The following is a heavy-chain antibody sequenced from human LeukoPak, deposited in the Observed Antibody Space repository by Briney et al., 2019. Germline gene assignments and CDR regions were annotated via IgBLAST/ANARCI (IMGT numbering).Heavy chain of an antibody. CDR2: INPNSGGT. CDR1: GYTFTGYY. J-gene: IGHJ4*02. V-gene: IGHV1-2*02. D-gene: IGHD6-19*01. CDR3: ARGGSSGWSPFDY. Sequence: ASVKVSCKASGYTFTGYYMHWVRQAPGQGLEWMGWINPNSGGTNYAQKFQGRVTMTRDTPISTAYMELSRLRSDDTAVYYCARGGSSGWSPFDYWGQGTLVTVSS.